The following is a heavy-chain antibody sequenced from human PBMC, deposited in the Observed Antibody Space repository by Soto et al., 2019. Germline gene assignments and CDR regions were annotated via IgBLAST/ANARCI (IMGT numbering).Heavy chain of an antibody. V-gene: IGHV3-7*01. CDR1: GFTFSSYW. CDR3: ARDRSEDYYDFWSGYYRRGAFDI. J-gene: IGHJ3*02. Sequence: GGSLRLSCAASGFTFSSYWMSWVRQAPGKGLEWVANIKQDGSEKYYVDSVKGRFTISRDNAKNSLYLQMNSLRAEDTAVYYCARDRSEDYYDFWSGYYRRGAFDIWGQGTMVTVSS. CDR2: IKQDGSEK. D-gene: IGHD3-3*01.